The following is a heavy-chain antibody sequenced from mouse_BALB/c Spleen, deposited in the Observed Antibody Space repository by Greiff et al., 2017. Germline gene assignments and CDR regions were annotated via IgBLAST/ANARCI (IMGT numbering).Heavy chain of an antibody. CDR1: GFTFSSFG. D-gene: IGHD1-2*01. CDR2: ISSGSSTI. Sequence: EVKLVESGGGLVQPGGSRKLSCAASGFTFSSFGMHWVRQAPEKGLEWVAYISSGSSTIYYADTVKGRFTISRDNPKNTLFLQMTSLRSEDTAMYYCARGGATARGFYAMDYWGQGTSVTVSS. V-gene: IGHV5-17*02. J-gene: IGHJ4*01. CDR3: ARGGATARGFYAMDY.